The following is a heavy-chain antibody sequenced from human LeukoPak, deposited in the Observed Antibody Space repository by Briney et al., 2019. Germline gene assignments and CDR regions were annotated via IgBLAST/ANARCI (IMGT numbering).Heavy chain of an antibody. CDR1: GFTFSTYW. D-gene: IGHD6-13*01. CDR2: INSEGSST. CDR3: ARSHASCSSSWSFSYYFDS. J-gene: IGHJ4*02. Sequence: PGGSLRLSCAASGFTFSTYWMHWVRQAPGEGLVWVSRINSEGSSTRYADSVKGRFTVSRDNAKNTLYLQMNSLRTEDTAIYYCARSHASCSSSWSFSYYFDSWGQGTLVTVSS. V-gene: IGHV3-74*01.